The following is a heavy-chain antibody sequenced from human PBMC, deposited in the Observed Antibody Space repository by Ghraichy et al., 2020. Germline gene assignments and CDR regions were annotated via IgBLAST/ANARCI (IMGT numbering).Heavy chain of an antibody. CDR3: TRHTITLTRRWFDP. Sequence: SETLSLTCTVSGDSINSNSYYWGWVRQAPGKGLEWVGSLSYNVNAYYHPSLKSRASISVDTSKNQFSLKLTSVTATDTAVYYCTRHTITLTRRWFDPWGEGTLVTVSS. V-gene: IGHV4-39*01. D-gene: IGHD3-10*01. J-gene: IGHJ5*02. CDR1: GDSINSNSYY. CDR2: LSYNVNA.